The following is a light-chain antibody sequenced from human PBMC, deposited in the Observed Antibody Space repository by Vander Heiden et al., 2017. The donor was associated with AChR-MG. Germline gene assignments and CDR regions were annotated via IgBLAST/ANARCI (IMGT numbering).Light chain of an antibody. CDR3: GTWDNSLTVV. Sequence: SVLTQPPSVAAAPGRTVASACAGSSSSIGNDYVSWYQHLPGTAPKLVISDNNQGPAGIPNRFSGAKSGTSATLVISALQTGDEADYYCGTWDNSLTVVFGGGTKVTVL. J-gene: IGLJ2*01. CDR2: DNN. V-gene: IGLV1-51*01. CDR1: SSSIGNDY.